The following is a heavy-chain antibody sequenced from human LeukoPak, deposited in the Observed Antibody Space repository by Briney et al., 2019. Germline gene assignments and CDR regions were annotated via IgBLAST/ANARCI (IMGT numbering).Heavy chain of an antibody. CDR1: DGSISSSSYY. J-gene: IGHJ5*02. Sequence: SETLSLTCTVSDGSISSSSYYWGWIRQPPGKGLEWIGSIYYSGSTYYNPSLKSRVTISVDTSKNQFSLKLSSVTAADTAVYYCARHPYPRIAVATDWFDPWGQGTLVTVSS. D-gene: IGHD6-19*01. CDR3: ARHPYPRIAVATDWFDP. CDR2: IYYSGST. V-gene: IGHV4-39*01.